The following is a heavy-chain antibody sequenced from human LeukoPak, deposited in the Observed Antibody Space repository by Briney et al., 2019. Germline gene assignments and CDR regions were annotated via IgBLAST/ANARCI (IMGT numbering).Heavy chain of an antibody. CDR1: GGTFSSYA. CDR3: ARHELLVPAAETNVVVVAATRYAFDI. Sequence: ASVKVSCKASGGTFSSYAISWVRQAPGQGLEWMGGIIPIFGTANYAQKFQGRVTITADESTSTAYMELSSLRSEDTAVYYCARHELLVPAAETNVVVVAATRYAFDIWGQGTMVTVSS. V-gene: IGHV1-69*13. J-gene: IGHJ3*02. D-gene: IGHD2-15*01. CDR2: IIPIFGTA.